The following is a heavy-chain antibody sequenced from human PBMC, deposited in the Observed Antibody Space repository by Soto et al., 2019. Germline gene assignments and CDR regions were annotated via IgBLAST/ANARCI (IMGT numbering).Heavy chain of an antibody. V-gene: IGHV3-23*01. Sequence: GVLRLSCAASGFTFSSYAMSWVRRAPGKGLEWVSAISGSGGSTYYADSVKGRFTISRDNSKNTLYLQMNSLRAEDTAVYYCAITPIAAAGDYYFDYWGQGTLVTVSS. D-gene: IGHD6-13*01. CDR1: GFTFSSYA. CDR2: ISGSGGST. CDR3: AITPIAAAGDYYFDY. J-gene: IGHJ4*02.